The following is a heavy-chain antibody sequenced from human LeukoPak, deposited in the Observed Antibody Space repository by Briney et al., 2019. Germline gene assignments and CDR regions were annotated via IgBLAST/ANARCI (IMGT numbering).Heavy chain of an antibody. CDR3: ARDRKWLVIFDY. CDR2: INPNSGGT. J-gene: IGHJ4*02. Sequence: ASVKVSCKASGYTFTGYYMHWVRQAPGQGLEWMGWINPNSGGTNYAQKFQGRVTMTRDTSISTAYMELSRLRSDNTAVYYCARDRKWLVIFDYWGQGTLVTVSS. V-gene: IGHV1-2*02. CDR1: GYTFTGYY. D-gene: IGHD6-19*01.